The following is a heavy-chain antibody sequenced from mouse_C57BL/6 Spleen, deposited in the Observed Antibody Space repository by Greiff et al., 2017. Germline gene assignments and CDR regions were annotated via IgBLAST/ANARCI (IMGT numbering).Heavy chain of an antibody. CDR3: ARNEGLYYDYDAYAMDY. CDR2: INPNYGTT. Sequence: EVQLQQSGPELVKPGASVKISCKASGYSFTDYNMNWVKQSNGKSLEWIGVINPNYGTTSYNQKFKGKATLTVDQSSSTAYMQLNSLTSEDSAVYYCARNEGLYYDYDAYAMDYWGQGTSVTVSS. D-gene: IGHD2-4*01. V-gene: IGHV1-39*01. J-gene: IGHJ4*01. CDR1: GYSFTDYN.